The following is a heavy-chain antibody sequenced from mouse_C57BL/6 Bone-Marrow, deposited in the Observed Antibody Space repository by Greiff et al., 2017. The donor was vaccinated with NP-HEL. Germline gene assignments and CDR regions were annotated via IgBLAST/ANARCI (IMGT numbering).Heavy chain of an antibody. D-gene: IGHD2-4*01. V-gene: IGHV5-12*01. Sequence: EVKLVESGGGLVQPGGSLKLSCAASGFTFSDYYMYWVRQTPEKRLEWVAYISNGGGSTYYPDTVKGRFTISRDNAKNTLYLQMSRRKSEDTAMYYCARRGGLRRPAWFAYWGQGTLVTVSA. CDR3: ARRGGLRRPAWFAY. J-gene: IGHJ3*01. CDR1: GFTFSDYY. CDR2: ISNGGGST.